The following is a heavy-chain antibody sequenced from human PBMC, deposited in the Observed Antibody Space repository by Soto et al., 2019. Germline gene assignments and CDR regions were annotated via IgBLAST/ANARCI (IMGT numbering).Heavy chain of an antibody. D-gene: IGHD2-8*02. CDR2: ISSSSSTI. CDR1: GITFRSYP. Sequence: PGGSLRLSCAASGITFRSYPMNWVRHGPGRGLEWVSYISSSSSTIYYADPVRGRFTISRDNAKNSLYLQMDSLTDEDTAVYYCARGPGTGHLFDYWGQGTLVTVSS. V-gene: IGHV3-48*02. J-gene: IGHJ4*02. CDR3: ARGPGTGHLFDY.